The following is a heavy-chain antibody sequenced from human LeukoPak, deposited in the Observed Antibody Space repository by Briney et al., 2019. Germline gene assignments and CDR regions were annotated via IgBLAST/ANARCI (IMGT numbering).Heavy chain of an antibody. CDR3: ARVGVVPAAIPDGFDI. J-gene: IGHJ3*02. D-gene: IGHD2-2*01. V-gene: IGHV3-53*01. CDR1: GFTVSYNY. CDR2: IYSGGST. Sequence: PGGSLRLSCAASGFTVSYNYMSWVRQAPGKGLEWVSVIYSGGSTYYADSVKGRFTISRDNSKNTLYLQMNSLTAEDTAVYYCARVGVVPAAIPDGFDIWGQGTMVTVSS.